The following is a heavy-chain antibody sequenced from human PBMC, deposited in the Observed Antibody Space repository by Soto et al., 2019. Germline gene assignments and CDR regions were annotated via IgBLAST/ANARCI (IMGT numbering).Heavy chain of an antibody. D-gene: IGHD2-2*01. CDR1: GYTFTSYY. V-gene: IGHV1-46*01. CDR2: INPSGGST. CDR3: ASLSAAPYGMDV. J-gene: IGHJ6*02. Sequence: ASVKVSCKASGYTFTSYYMHWVRQAPGQGLEWMGIINPSGGSTSYAQKFQGRVTITADESTSTAYMELSSLRSEDTAVYYCASLSAAPYGMDVWGQGTTVTVSS.